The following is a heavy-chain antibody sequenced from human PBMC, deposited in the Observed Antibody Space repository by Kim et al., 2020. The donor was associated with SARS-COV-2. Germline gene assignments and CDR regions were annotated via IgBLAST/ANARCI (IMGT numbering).Heavy chain of an antibody. J-gene: IGHJ4*02. CDR3: ARAGGKRNAFDY. V-gene: IGHV3-53*01. D-gene: IGHD1-26*01. Sequence: SSAEAVKGRFTISRDNPKSTLYLQMNSLRAEDTAVYYCARAGGKRNAFDYWGQGTLVTVSS.